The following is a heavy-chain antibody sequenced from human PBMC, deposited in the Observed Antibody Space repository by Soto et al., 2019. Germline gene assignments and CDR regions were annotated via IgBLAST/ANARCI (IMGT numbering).Heavy chain of an antibody. CDR1: GGSISNYY. J-gene: IGHJ4*02. D-gene: IGHD3-10*01. Sequence: SETLSLTCTVSGGSISNYYWSWIRQPPGKGLEWIGYIYFSGSTNYNPSLKSRVTLSVDTSKNQFSLKLSSVTAADTAVYYCARRYGGAVDYWGQGTLVPVSS. CDR2: IYFSGST. V-gene: IGHV4-59*08. CDR3: ARRYGGAVDY.